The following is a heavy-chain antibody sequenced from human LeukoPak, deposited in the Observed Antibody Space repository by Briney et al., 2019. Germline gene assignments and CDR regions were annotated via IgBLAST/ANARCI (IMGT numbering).Heavy chain of an antibody. CDR1: GGTFSSYA. J-gene: IGHJ6*02. V-gene: IGHV1-69*01. D-gene: IGHD4-17*01. CDR2: IIPIFGTA. Sequence: SVKVSCKASGGTFSSYAISWVRQAPGQGLEWMGGIIPIFGTANYAQKFQGRVTITADESTSTAYMELSSLRSEDTAVYYCARNVPHYGDYSAANYYYYGMDVWGQGTTVTVSS. CDR3: ARNVPHYGDYSAANYYYYGMDV.